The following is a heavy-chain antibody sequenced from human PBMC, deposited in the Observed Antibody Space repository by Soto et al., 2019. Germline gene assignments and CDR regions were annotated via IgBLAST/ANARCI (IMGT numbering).Heavy chain of an antibody. CDR3: ARDHPRYCSGGSCILDV. V-gene: IGHV3-21*01. CDR2: ISSSSSYI. Sequence: SGGSLRLSCAASGFTFSSYSMNWVRQAPGKGLEWVSSISSSSSYIYYADSVKGRFTISRDNAKNSLYLQMNSLRAEDTAVYYCARDHPRYCSGGSCILDVWGQGTTVTVSS. CDR1: GFTFSSYS. D-gene: IGHD2-15*01. J-gene: IGHJ6*02.